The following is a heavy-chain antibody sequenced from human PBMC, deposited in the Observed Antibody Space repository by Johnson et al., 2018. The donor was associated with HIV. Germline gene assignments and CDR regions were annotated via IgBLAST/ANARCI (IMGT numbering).Heavy chain of an antibody. Sequence: QVQLVESGGGVVQPGRSLRLSCAASGFTFSTYSMDWVRQAPGKGLEWVALLSYDGSTKYYADSVKGRFTISRDNSKNTLYLQMNSLRAEDTAVYYCAREAGTAFDIWGQGTMVTVSS. CDR2: LSYDGSTK. V-gene: IGHV3-30*04. CDR1: GFTFSTYS. CDR3: AREAGTAFDI. J-gene: IGHJ3*02.